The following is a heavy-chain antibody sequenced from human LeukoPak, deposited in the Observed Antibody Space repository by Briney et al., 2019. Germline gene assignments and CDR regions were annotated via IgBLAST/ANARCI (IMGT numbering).Heavy chain of an antibody. CDR1: GFTFRNAW. Sequence: GGSLRLSCAASGFTFRNAWMNWVRQAPGKGLEWVSYISSGGGTVYYADSVKGRFTISRDNAKNSLYLQMNSLRAEDTAVYYCATSAYFYYWGQGTLVTVSS. J-gene: IGHJ4*02. CDR2: ISSGGGTV. V-gene: IGHV3-48*04. CDR3: ATSAYFYY.